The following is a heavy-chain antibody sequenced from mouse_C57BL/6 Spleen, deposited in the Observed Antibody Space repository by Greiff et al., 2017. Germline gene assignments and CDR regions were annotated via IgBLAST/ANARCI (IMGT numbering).Heavy chain of an antibody. D-gene: IGHD3-2*02. CDR2: ISSGSSTI. Sequence: EVQLVESGGGLVKPGGSLKLSCAASGFTFSDYGMHWVRQAPEKGLEWVAYISSGSSTISYAETVKGRFTISRDNAKNTLFMQMTSLRSEDTAMYYCAEASFAMDYWGQGTSVTVSS. J-gene: IGHJ4*01. V-gene: IGHV5-17*01. CDR1: GFTFSDYG. CDR3: AEASFAMDY.